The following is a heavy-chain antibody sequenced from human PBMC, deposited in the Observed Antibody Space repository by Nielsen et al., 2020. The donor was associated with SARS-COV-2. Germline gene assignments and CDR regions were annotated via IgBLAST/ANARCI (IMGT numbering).Heavy chain of an antibody. CDR2: IYYSGST. CDR3: ATGQVAYYDYVWGSYPTPYYFDY. J-gene: IGHJ4*02. Sequence: WIRQPPGKGLEWIGSIYYSGSTYYNPSLKSRVTMSVDTSKNQFSLKLSSVTAADTAVYYCATGQVAYYDYVWGSYPTPYYFDYWGQGTLVTVSS. V-gene: IGHV4-39*07. D-gene: IGHD3-16*02.